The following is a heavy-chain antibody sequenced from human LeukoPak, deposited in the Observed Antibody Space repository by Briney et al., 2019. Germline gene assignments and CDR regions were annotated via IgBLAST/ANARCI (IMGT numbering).Heavy chain of an antibody. CDR3: ARKGGLGTYGIFDY. Sequence: SVKVFCKASGGTFSSYTIGWVRQAPGQGLEWMGRIIPILGEPDYAQKFQGRVTITADMSTSTAYMELSSLRSEDTAVYYCARKGGLGTYGIFDYWGQGILVTVSS. CDR1: GGTFSSYT. CDR2: IIPILGEP. V-gene: IGHV1-69*02. D-gene: IGHD3-10*01. J-gene: IGHJ4*02.